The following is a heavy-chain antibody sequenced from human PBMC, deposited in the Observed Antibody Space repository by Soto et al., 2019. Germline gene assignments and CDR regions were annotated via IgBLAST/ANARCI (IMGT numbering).Heavy chain of an antibody. Sequence: EVQLVESGGGLVQPGGSLRLSCAASGFTVSSNYMSWVRQAPGKGLEWVSVIYSGGSTYYADSVKGRFTISRDNSKNTLYLQMNSLRAEDTAVYYCARDPTTVVAGPEWYFDLWGRGTLVTVSS. CDR2: IYSGGST. J-gene: IGHJ2*01. CDR3: ARDPTTVVAGPEWYFDL. V-gene: IGHV3-66*01. D-gene: IGHD4-17*01. CDR1: GFTVSSNY.